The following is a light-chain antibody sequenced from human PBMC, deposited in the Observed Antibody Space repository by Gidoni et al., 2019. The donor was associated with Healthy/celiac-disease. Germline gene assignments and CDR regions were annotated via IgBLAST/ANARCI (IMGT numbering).Light chain of an antibody. CDR1: QLGYKY. CDR3: QAWDSSTAHVV. Sequence: SYELPQPPLVSVSPGQTASITGPADQLGYKYACWYRQKPGQSPVLVIDQDSKRPSGIPERFSGSNSGNTATLTISGTQAMDEADYYCQAWDSSTAHVVFGGGTKLTVL. V-gene: IGLV3-1*01. CDR2: QDS. J-gene: IGLJ2*01.